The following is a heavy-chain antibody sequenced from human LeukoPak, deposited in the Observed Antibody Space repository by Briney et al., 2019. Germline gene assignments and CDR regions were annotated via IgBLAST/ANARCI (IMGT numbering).Heavy chain of an antibody. Sequence: PGGSLRLSCAASGFTFSSYAMHWVRQAPGKGLEWVAVISYDGSNKYYADSVKGRFTISRDNSKNTLYLQMNSLRAEDTAVYYCARETVNTPGDYFDYWGQGTLVTVSS. J-gene: IGHJ4*02. CDR1: GFTFSSYA. CDR2: ISYDGSNK. CDR3: ARETVNTPGDYFDY. V-gene: IGHV3-30*04. D-gene: IGHD4-17*01.